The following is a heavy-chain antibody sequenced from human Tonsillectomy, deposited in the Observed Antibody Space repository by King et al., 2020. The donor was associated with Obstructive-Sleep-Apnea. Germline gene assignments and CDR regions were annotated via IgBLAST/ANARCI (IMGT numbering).Heavy chain of an antibody. J-gene: IGHJ4*02. CDR3: ARVRLAYGDFADF. CDR2: IRNKVNSYTT. CDR1: GLSFSDHY. V-gene: IGHV3-72*01. Sequence: VQLVESGGDSVQPGGSLRLSCAASGLSFSDHYMDWVRQAQGKGLEWVGRIRNKVNSYTTEYAASVKGRFTLSRDDSKNSLYLQMNSLKTEDTAVYYCARVRLAYGDFADFWGQGTLVTVSS. D-gene: IGHD4-17*01.